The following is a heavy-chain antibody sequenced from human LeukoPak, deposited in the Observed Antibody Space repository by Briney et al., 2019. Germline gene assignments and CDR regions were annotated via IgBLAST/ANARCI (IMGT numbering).Heavy chain of an antibody. CDR3: ARVAYSSAWYIDY. Sequence: GGSLRLSCAASGFTFSSYWIHWVRQAPGKGLVWFSRINSDGSSAIYADFVKGRFTISRDNAKNTLYLQMNSLRAEDTALYYCARVAYSSAWYIDYWGQGTLVTVSS. CDR1: GFTFSSYW. V-gene: IGHV3-74*01. J-gene: IGHJ4*02. CDR2: INSDGSSA. D-gene: IGHD6-19*01.